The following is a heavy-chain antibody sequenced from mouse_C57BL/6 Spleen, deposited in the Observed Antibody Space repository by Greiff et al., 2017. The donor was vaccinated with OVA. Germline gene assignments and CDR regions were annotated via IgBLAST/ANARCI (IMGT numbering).Heavy chain of an antibody. CDR3: ARVDNYYGRADY. CDR1: GYTFTDYY. J-gene: IGHJ2*01. CDR2: INPNNGGT. D-gene: IGHD1-1*01. V-gene: IGHV1-26*01. Sequence: EVQLQQSGPELVKPGASVKISCKASGYTFTDYYMNWVKQSHGKSLEWIGDINPNNGGTSYNQKFKGKATLTVDKSSSTAYMELRSLTSEDSAVYYCARVDNYYGRADYWGQGTTLTVSS.